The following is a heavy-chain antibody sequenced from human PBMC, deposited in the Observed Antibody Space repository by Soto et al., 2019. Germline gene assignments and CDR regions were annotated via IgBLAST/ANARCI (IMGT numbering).Heavy chain of an antibody. Sequence: QVQLVESGGGLVKPGGSLRLSCAASGFTFSDYYMSWIRQAPGKGLEWVSYISSSSSSTTYADSVKGRFTISRDNAKNSLYLKMNSRRAEDTAVYYCARYYYASGSYHYYFDYWGQGTLVTVSS. V-gene: IGHV3-11*06. CDR2: ISSSSSST. D-gene: IGHD3-10*01. J-gene: IGHJ4*02. CDR3: ARYYYASGSYHYYFDY. CDR1: GFTFSDYY.